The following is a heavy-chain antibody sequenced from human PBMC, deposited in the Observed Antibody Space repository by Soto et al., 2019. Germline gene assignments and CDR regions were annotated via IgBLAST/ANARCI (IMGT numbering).Heavy chain of an antibody. CDR1: GGSISSSSYY. Sequence: KASETLSLTCTVSGGSISSSSYYWGWIRQPPGKGLEWIGSIYYSGSTYYNPSLKSRVTISVDTSKNQFSLKLSSVTAADTAVYYCARERGYSSGWRGRNNWFDPWGQGTLVTVSS. CDR2: IYYSGST. J-gene: IGHJ5*02. V-gene: IGHV4-39*02. CDR3: ARERGYSSGWRGRNNWFDP. D-gene: IGHD6-19*01.